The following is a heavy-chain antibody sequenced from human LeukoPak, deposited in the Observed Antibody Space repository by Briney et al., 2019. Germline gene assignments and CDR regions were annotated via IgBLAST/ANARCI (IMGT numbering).Heavy chain of an antibody. CDR3: VRASYYYYYMDV. V-gene: IGHV4-34*01. CDR1: GGSFSGYY. J-gene: IGHJ6*03. CDR2: INHSGST. Sequence: SETLSLTCAVYGGSFSGYYWSWIRQPPGKGLEWIGEINHSGSTNYNPSLKSRVTISVDTSKNQFSLKLSSVTAADTAVYYCVRASYYYYYMDVWGKGTTVTVSS.